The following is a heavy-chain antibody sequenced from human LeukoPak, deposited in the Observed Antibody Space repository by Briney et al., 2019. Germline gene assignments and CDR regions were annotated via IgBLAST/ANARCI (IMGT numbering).Heavy chain of an antibody. CDR2: ISAYNGNT. J-gene: IGHJ4*02. CDR3: ASGTDYTPFDY. Sequence: ASVKVSCKASGYTFTSYGISWVRQAPGQGLEWMGWISAYNGNTNYAQKLQGRVTMTTDTSTSTACMELRSLRSDDTAVYYCASGTDYTPFDYWGQGTLVTVSS. D-gene: IGHD4-11*01. CDR1: GYTFTSYG. V-gene: IGHV1-18*01.